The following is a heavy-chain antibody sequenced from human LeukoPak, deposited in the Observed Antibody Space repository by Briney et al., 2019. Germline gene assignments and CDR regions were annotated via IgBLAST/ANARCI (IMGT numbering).Heavy chain of an antibody. V-gene: IGHV3-23*01. J-gene: IGHJ4*02. CDR2: ISVTGDTT. D-gene: IGHD2-15*01. CDR3: AKDREGGYCSGGSCSFDY. Sequence: PGGSLRLSCVASGFTFSNQAMTWVRQTPGKGLEWVSTISVTGDTTYYADSVKGRFTVSRDNSKNTLYAQMNSLTAEDTAVYYCAKDREGGYCSGGSCSFDYWGQGTLVTVSS. CDR1: GFTFSNQA.